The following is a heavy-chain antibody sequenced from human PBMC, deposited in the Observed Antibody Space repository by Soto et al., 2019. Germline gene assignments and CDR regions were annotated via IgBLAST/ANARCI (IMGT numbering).Heavy chain of an antibody. J-gene: IGHJ4*02. CDR1: GFTFSSYS. Sequence: EVQLVESGGGLVKPGGSLRLSCAASGFTFSSYSMNWVRQAPGKGLEWVSSISSSSSYIYYADSVNGRFTISRDNAKNSLYLQMNSLRAEDTAVYYCAFTTVTTAGGYWGQGTLVTVSS. D-gene: IGHD4-17*01. CDR3: AFTTVTTAGGY. CDR2: ISSSSSYI. V-gene: IGHV3-21*01.